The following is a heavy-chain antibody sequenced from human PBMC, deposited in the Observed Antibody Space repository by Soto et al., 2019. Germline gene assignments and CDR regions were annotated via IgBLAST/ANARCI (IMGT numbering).Heavy chain of an antibody. D-gene: IGHD3-22*01. CDR2: IYYSGST. V-gene: IGHV4-39*01. CDR3: AISYYYDTRGYPPVDY. J-gene: IGHJ4*02. Sequence: SETLSLTCTVSGGSIISSSYYWGWIRQPPGHGLEWIGTIYYSGSTYYNPSLMSRVTISVDTSKNQFSLTLSSVTAADTAVYYCAISYYYDTRGYPPVDYWGQGPLLTVSS. CDR1: GGSIISSSYY.